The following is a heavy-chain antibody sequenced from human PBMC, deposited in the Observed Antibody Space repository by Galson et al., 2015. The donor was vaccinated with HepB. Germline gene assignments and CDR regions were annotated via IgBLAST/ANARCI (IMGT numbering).Heavy chain of an antibody. CDR3: AKAPYSSGWPVVRYFDY. CDR2: IGANDGST. V-gene: IGHV3-23*01. J-gene: IGHJ4*02. Sequence: SLRLSCAASGFTFSRYAMTWVRQAPGKGLEWVSAIGANDGSTYYVDSVKGRFTISRDNSKNTLYLQMNSLRAEDTAVYYCAKAPYSSGWPVVRYFDYWGQGTLVTVSS. CDR1: GFTFSRYA. D-gene: IGHD6-19*01.